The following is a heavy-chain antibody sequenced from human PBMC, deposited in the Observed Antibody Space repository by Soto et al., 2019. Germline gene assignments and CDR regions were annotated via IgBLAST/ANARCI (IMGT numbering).Heavy chain of an antibody. V-gene: IGHV3-7*01. D-gene: IGHD3-22*01. CDR2: IKHDGSER. J-gene: IGHJ5*02. CDR3: ARYSSLSGWLDP. CDR1: GYPFSSYW. Sequence: GGSLRLSCAASGYPFSSYWMSWVRQSPGKGLEVLSNIKHDGSERNYVDSVKGRFTISRDNAKNSLYLQMSSLRAEDTGIYYCARYSSLSGWLDPWGQGTLVTVSS.